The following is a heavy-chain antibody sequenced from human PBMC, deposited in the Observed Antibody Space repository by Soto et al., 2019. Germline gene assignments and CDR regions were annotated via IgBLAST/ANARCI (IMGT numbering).Heavy chain of an antibody. D-gene: IGHD2-15*01. V-gene: IGHV4-59*01. CDR3: ARGRAVVY. CDR2: IYYSGST. Sequence: QVQLQESGPGLVKPSETLSLTSTVSGGSISSYYWSWIRQPPGKGLEWIGYIYYSGSTNYNPSLKSQVTISVDTSKNQFSLGLSSVTAADTAVYYRARGRAVVYWGQGTLVTVSS. J-gene: IGHJ4*02. CDR1: GGSISSYY.